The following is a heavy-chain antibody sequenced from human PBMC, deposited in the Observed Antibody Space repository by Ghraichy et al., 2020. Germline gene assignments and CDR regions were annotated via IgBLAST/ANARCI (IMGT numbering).Heavy chain of an antibody. CDR2: IYDSGSA. Sequence: SETLSLTCVVSGGSVSSGGYYWSWIRKPPGKGLEWIGYIYDSGSANYNPSLKSRVTISVDSSKNQFSLNLSSVTAADTAVYYCARGDANGFHIFDYWGQGTLVTVSS. CDR3: ARGDANGFHIFDY. CDR1: GGSVSSGGYY. V-gene: IGHV4-61*08. J-gene: IGHJ4*02. D-gene: IGHD2-8*01.